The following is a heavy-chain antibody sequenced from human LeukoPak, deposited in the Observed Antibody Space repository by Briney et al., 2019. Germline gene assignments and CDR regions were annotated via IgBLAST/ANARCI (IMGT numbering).Heavy chain of an antibody. V-gene: IGHV3-30*18. D-gene: IGHD3-10*01. J-gene: IGHJ5*02. Sequence: GRSLRLSCAASGFTFSSYGMHWVHQAPGRGLEWVAVISHDGSNKYYADSVKGRFSISRDNSRNTPYLQMNSLRADDMGVFYCAKEGYYGSGSFPDHWGQGTLVTVSS. CDR1: GFTFSSYG. CDR3: AKEGYYGSGSFPDH. CDR2: ISHDGSNK.